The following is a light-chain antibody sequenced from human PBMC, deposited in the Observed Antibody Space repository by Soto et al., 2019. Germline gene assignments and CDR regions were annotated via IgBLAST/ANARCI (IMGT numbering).Light chain of an antibody. V-gene: IGLV2-14*01. CDR3: SSYTSGSTLYV. J-gene: IGLJ1*01. Sequence: QSVLTQPASVSGSPGQSITVSCTGTSSDIGGYNYVSWCQQHPGKAPKLMVYEVTNRPSGVSDRFSGSKSGNTASLTISGLQADDEGYYYCSSYTSGSTLYVFGTGTKVTVL. CDR1: SSDIGGYNY. CDR2: EVT.